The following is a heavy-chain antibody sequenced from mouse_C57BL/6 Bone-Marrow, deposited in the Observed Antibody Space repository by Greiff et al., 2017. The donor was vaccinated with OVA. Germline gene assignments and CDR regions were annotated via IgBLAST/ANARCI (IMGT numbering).Heavy chain of an antibody. J-gene: IGHJ1*03. CDR2: IHPSDSDT. CDR3: AMSVATKWYFDV. Sequence: VPPPPPGAGPVKPWASVKAFCKASGHTLTSHWMHWVKQRPCPGPEWIGWIHPSDSDTNYNQKFKGKSTLTVDKSSSTAYMQLSSLTSEDSAVYYCAMSVATKWYFDVWGKGTTVTVSS. D-gene: IGHD1-1*01. V-gene: IGHV1-74*01. CDR1: GHTLTSHW.